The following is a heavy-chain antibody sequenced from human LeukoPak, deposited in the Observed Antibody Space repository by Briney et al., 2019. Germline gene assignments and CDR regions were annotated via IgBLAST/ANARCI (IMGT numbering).Heavy chain of an antibody. Sequence: ASVKVSCKASGYTFTGYYMHWLRQAPGQGLEWMGWINPNSGGTNYAQKFQGRVTMTRDTSISTAYMELSRLRSDDTAVYYCARERLDIVATTCMDVWGQGTTVTVSS. CDR1: GYTFTGYY. CDR2: INPNSGGT. D-gene: IGHD5-12*01. CDR3: ARERLDIVATTCMDV. J-gene: IGHJ6*02. V-gene: IGHV1-2*02.